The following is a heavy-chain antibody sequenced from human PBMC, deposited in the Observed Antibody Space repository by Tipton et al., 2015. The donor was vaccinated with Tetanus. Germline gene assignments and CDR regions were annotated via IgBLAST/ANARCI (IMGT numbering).Heavy chain of an antibody. Sequence: VQLVQSGGGLVQPGRSLRLSCAASGFTFDDYAMHWVRQAPGKGLEWVSGISWNSGSIGYADSVKGRFTISRDNAKNSLYLQMNSLRTEDTAVYYCARDWRDYNSNSPDCWGQGTLVTVSS. J-gene: IGHJ4*02. D-gene: IGHD4-23*01. CDR2: ISWNSGSI. CDR3: ARDWRDYNSNSPDC. CDR1: GFTFDDYA. V-gene: IGHV3-9*01.